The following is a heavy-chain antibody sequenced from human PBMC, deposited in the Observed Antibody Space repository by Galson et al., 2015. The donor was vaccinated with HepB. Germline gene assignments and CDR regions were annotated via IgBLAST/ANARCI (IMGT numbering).Heavy chain of an antibody. CDR1: GYSFTSYW. CDR3: ARNQREEADYYYYMDV. CDR2: IYPGDSGT. Sequence: QSGAEVKKPGESLKISCKGSGYSFTSYWIGWVRQMPGKGLEWMGIIYPGDSGTRYSPSFPGQVTISADKSISTAYLQWSSLKASDTAVYYCARNQREEADYYYYMDVWGKGTTVTVSS. J-gene: IGHJ6*03. V-gene: IGHV5-51*03. D-gene: IGHD1-1*01.